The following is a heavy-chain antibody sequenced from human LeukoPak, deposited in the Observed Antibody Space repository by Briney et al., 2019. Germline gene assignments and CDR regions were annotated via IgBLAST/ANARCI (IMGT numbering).Heavy chain of an antibody. J-gene: IGHJ4*02. CDR1: GGTFSSYA. Sequence: SVKVSCKASGGTFSSYAISWVRQAPGQGLEWMGGIIPIFGTANYAQKFQGRVTITADKSTSTAYMELSSLRSEDTAVYYCARVIDGRDGYNFDSYFDYWGQGTLVTVSS. CDR3: ARVIDGRDGYNFDSYFDY. D-gene: IGHD5-24*01. CDR2: IIPIFGTA. V-gene: IGHV1-69*06.